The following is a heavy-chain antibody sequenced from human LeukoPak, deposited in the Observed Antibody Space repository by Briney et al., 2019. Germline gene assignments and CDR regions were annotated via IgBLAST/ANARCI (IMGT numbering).Heavy chain of an antibody. V-gene: IGHV7-4-1*02. J-gene: IGHJ6*03. CDR2: IDTNTGNP. CDR3: ASKYPRVATPGGDYYYYYMDV. D-gene: IGHD3-3*01. Sequence: ASVKVSCKASGYTFTSYAMNWVLQAPGQVLEWMGWIDTNTGNPTYAQGFTGRFVFSLDTSVSTAYLQISSLKAEDTAVYYCASKYPRVATPGGDYYYYYMDVWGKGTTVTVSS. CDR1: GYTFTSYA.